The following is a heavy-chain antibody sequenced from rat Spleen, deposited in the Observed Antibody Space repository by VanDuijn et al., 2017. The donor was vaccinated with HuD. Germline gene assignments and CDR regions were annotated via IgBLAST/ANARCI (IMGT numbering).Heavy chain of an antibody. D-gene: IGHD1-1*01. V-gene: IGHV5-19*01. CDR2: ISPSGGRT. CDR1: GFTFSNYG. J-gene: IGHJ2*01. Sequence: EVQLVESDGGLVRPGRSLKLSCEASGFTFSNYGIHWFRQAPTKGLEWVATISPSGGRTYYRDSVKGRFTISRDNAKRILYLQMDSLRSEDTATYCCARHGPIYYYSGAQPPDYWGQGVMVTVSS. CDR3: ARHGPIYYYSGAQPPDY.